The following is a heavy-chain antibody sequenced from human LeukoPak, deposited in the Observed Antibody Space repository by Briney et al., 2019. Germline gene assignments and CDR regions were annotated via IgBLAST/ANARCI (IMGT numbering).Heavy chain of an antibody. J-gene: IGHJ4*02. D-gene: IGHD3-22*01. CDR1: GYTFTSYG. CDR3: ALIYYDESGCNIGVEY. V-gene: IGHV1-18*01. CDR2: ISAYNGKT. Sequence: ASVTVSCKASGYTFTSYGIIWVRQAPGQGREGMGWISAYNGKTNYSQTLQARVTMTTDTSPSTAYMELSSLRSDGTAVYYCALIYYDESGCNIGVEYWGQGMMATVSS.